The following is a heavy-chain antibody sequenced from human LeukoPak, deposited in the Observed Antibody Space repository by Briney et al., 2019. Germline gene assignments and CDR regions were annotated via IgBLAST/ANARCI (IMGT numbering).Heavy chain of an antibody. V-gene: IGHV1-18*01. Sequence: ASVKVSCKASGYTFTSYGISWVRQAPGQGLEWMGWISAYNGNTNYAQKLQGRVTMTTDTSTSTAYMELRSLRSDDTAVYYCAREESSGSWTYYYYCMDVWGQGTTVTVSS. CDR1: GYTFTSYG. J-gene: IGHJ6*02. CDR2: ISAYNGNT. CDR3: AREESSGSWTYYYYCMDV. D-gene: IGHD1-26*01.